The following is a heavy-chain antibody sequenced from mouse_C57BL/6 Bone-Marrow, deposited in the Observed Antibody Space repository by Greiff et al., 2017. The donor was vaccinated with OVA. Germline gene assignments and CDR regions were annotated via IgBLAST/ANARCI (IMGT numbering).Heavy chain of an antibody. V-gene: IGHV5-9-1*02. J-gene: IGHJ1*03. CDR1: GFTFSSYA. CDR2: ISSGGDYI. D-gene: IGHD1-1*01. CDR3: TRGRIYYYGSTWYFDV. Sequence: EVQRVESGEGLVKPGGSLKLSCAASGFTFSSYAMSWVRQTPEKRLEWVAYISSGGDYIYYADTVKGRFTISRDNARNTLYLQMSSLKSEDTAMYYCTRGRIYYYGSTWYFDVWGTGTTVTVSS.